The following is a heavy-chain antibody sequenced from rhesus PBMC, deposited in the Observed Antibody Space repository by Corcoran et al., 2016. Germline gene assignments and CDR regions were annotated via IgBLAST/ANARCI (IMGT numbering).Heavy chain of an antibody. V-gene: IGHV3S5*01. CDR1: GFTFSSYG. CDR3: AKVSDSGYMYFDY. CDR2: ISNGGGST. D-gene: IGHD3-28*01. J-gene: IGHJ4*01. Sequence: EVQLVESGGGLVQPGGSLRLSCAASGFTFSSYGMSWVRQAPGKGLELVSYISNGGGSTYYADSVKGRFTISRDNSKNTLSLQMNSLRAEDTAVYYCAKVSDSGYMYFDYWGQGVLVTVSS.